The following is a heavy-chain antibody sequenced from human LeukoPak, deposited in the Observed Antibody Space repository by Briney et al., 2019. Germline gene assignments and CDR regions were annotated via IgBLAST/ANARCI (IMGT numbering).Heavy chain of an antibody. J-gene: IGHJ4*02. CDR3: ARDSKLTNYYIFDY. V-gene: IGHV4-39*07. D-gene: IGHD3-9*01. Sequence: PSQTLSLTCTVSGYAIISGGFSWNWIRQPPGKGLEWIGSFYYSGSTFYNPSLKSRVTISVDTSKNQFSLTLSSVTAADTAVYYCARDSKLTNYYIFDYWGQGTLVTVSS. CDR1: GYAIISGGFS. CDR2: FYYSGST.